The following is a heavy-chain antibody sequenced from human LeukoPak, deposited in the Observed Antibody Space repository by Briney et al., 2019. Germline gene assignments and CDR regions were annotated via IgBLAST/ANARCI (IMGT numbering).Heavy chain of an antibody. J-gene: IGHJ6*03. Sequence: SETLSLTCHVSGYSISSAYYWGWIRQPPGKGLEWIGEINHSGSTNYNPSLKSRVTISVDTSKNQFSLKLSSVTAADTAVYYCARRGRSSSWYNYYYYMDVWGKGTTVTISS. CDR3: ARRGRSSSWYNYYYYMDV. CDR2: INHSGST. V-gene: IGHV4-38-2*01. D-gene: IGHD6-13*01. CDR1: GYSISSAYY.